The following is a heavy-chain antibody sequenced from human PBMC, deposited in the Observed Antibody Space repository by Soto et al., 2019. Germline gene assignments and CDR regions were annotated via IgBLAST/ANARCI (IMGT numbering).Heavy chain of an antibody. Sequence: SETLSLTCTVSGGSISNDYWYWIRQPPGKGLEWIGYIYYTRSANYNPSLKSRVTISTDTSKNQFSLKLTSVTAADTAMHYSARMRPLADLDTQYDFDYWAQRALVTVSS. CDR1: GGSISNDY. D-gene: IGHD2-2*01. V-gene: IGHV4-59*01. J-gene: IGHJ4*02. CDR3: ARMRPLADLDTQYDFDY. CDR2: IYYTRSA.